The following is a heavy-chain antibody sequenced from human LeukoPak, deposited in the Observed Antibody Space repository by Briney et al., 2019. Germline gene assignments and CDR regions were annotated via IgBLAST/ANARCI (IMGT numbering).Heavy chain of an antibody. CDR1: GFTVSSNY. J-gene: IGHJ6*03. Sequence: GSLRLSCAASGFTVSSNYMSWVRQAPGKGLEWVSVIYRDGSTYHADSVKGRFTISRDNSKNTLYLQMNSLRAEDTAVYFCARDQRPFNSTRNYYYYYYMDVWGIGTTVTISS. CDR2: IYRDGST. V-gene: IGHV3-66*01. CDR3: ARDQRPFNSTRNYYYYYYMDV. D-gene: IGHD3-3*02.